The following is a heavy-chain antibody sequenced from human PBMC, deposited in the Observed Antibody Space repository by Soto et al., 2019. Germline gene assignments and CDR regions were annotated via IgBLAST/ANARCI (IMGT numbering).Heavy chain of an antibody. CDR2: IYSGGST. Sequence: PGGSLRLSCAASGFTVSSNYMSWVRQAPGKGLEWVSVIYSGGSTYYADSVKGRFTISRDNSKNTLYLQMNSLRAEDTAVYYCARDSGVVATYGMDVWGQGTTVTVSS. J-gene: IGHJ6*02. CDR1: GFTVSSNY. CDR3: ARDSGVVATYGMDV. D-gene: IGHD1-26*01. V-gene: IGHV3-53*01.